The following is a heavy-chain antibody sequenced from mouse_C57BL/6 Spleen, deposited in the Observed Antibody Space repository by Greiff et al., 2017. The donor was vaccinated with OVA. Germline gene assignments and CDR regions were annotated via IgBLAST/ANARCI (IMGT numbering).Heavy chain of an antibody. J-gene: IGHJ3*01. CDR2: LRPNSGST. Sequence: QVQLQQPGAELVKPGASVKLSCTASGYTFTSYWMHWVKQRPGQGLEWIGMLRPNSGSTNYTEKFKSKATLTVDNSSSTAYMQLSSLTSEASAVEYCAGEAQATTWFAYWGQGTLVTVSA. D-gene: IGHD3-2*02. CDR1: GYTFTSYW. CDR3: AGEAQATTWFAY. V-gene: IGHV1-64*01.